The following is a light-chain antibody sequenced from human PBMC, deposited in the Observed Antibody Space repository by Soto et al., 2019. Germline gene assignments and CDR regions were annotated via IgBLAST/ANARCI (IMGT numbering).Light chain of an antibody. V-gene: IGLV2-14*03. Sequence: QSVVTQPASVCGSPGQASTVSSTGTSSDVGVYDYVSWYQQHPGKAPKLIIYDVSNRPSGVSDRFSGSKSGNTASLTISGLQAEDAADYYCRSYTGSITLFVFGSGTEVTVL. CDR1: SSDVGVYDY. CDR2: DVS. J-gene: IGLJ1*01. CDR3: RSYTGSITLFV.